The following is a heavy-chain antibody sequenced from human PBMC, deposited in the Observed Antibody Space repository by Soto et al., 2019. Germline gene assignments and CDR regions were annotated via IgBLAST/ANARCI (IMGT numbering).Heavy chain of an antibody. V-gene: IGHV2-5*02. CDR2: IYWDDDK. Sequence: QITLKESGPALVKPTQTLSLTCTFSGFSLNTPEVGVGWIRQTPGKALEWLALIYWDDDKYYNPSLKSRLTITKDTSKIHVVLTTTNMDPVYTATYYYAHRADVGFAELLARPFGYWGQGALVTVSS. CDR3: AHRADVGFAELLARPFGY. CDR1: GFSLNTPEVG. D-gene: IGHD3-10*01. J-gene: IGHJ4*02.